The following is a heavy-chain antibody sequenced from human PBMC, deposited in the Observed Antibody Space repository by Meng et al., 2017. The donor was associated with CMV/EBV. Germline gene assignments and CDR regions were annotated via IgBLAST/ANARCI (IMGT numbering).Heavy chain of an antibody. J-gene: IGHJ3*02. D-gene: IGHD6-13*01. CDR3: AKGGYSISDAFDI. CDR1: GFTFDDYA. Sequence: GESLKISCAASGFTFDDYAMHWVRQAPGKGLEWVSLISWDGGSTYYADSVKGRFTISRDNSKNSLYLQMNSLRAEDTALYYCAKGGYSISDAFDIWGQGTMVTVSS. V-gene: IGHV3-43D*03. CDR2: ISWDGGST.